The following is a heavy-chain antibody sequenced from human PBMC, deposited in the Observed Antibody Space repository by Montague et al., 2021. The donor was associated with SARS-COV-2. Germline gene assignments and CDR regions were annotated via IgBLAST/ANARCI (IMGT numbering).Heavy chain of an antibody. J-gene: IGHJ5*01. CDR2: SDYSSKWYD. V-gene: IGHV6-1*01. CDR3: VGGNLWFDS. Sequence: CAISGDSVTSNCASGACLRHSPSNSPHLLGTSDYSSKWYDDYAVSVRGRLTITPDTSKNQFSLHLTSVTPEDTAVYYCVGGNLWFDSWGRGTLVTVSS. CDR1: GDSVTSNCAS. D-gene: IGHD2/OR15-2a*01.